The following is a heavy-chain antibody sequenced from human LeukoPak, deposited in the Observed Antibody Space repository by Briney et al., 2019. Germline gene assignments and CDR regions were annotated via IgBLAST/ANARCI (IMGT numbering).Heavy chain of an antibody. D-gene: IGHD5-24*01. CDR1: GFTFSSYA. Sequence: GGSLRLSCAASGFTFSSYAMGWVRQAPGKGLEWVSAISGSGGSTYYADSVKGRFTISRDNSKNTLYLQMNSLRAEDTAVYYCAKADRRDGYNKGYYFDYWGQGTLVTVSS. CDR3: AKADRRDGYNKGYYFDY. J-gene: IGHJ4*02. CDR2: ISGSGGST. V-gene: IGHV3-23*01.